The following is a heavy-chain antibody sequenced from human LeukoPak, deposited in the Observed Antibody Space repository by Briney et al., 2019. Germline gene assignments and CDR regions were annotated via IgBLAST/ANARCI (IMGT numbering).Heavy chain of an antibody. CDR3: ARTGSGSLNWFDP. CDR1: GGSFSGYY. V-gene: IGHV4-59*10. Sequence: SETLSLTCAVYGGSFSGYYWSWIRQPAGKGLEWIGRIYTSGSTNYNPSLKSRVTMSVDTSKNQFSLKLSSVTAADTAVYYCARTGSGSLNWFDPWGQGTLVTVSS. D-gene: IGHD6-19*01. J-gene: IGHJ5*01. CDR2: IYTSGST.